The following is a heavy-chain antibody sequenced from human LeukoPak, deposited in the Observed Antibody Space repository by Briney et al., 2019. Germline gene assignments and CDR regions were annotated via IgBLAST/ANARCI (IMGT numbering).Heavy chain of an antibody. Sequence: GGSRRLACAASGFTFSSYAMSWVRQAPGKGLEWVSAIIGSGGSTYYADSVKGRFTISRDNSKNTLYLQMNSLRAEDTAVYYCAKAAYEPWPGASFDYWGQGTLVTVSS. CDR1: GFTFSSYA. D-gene: IGHD6-19*01. CDR2: IIGSGGST. V-gene: IGHV3-23*01. CDR3: AKAAYEPWPGASFDY. J-gene: IGHJ4*02.